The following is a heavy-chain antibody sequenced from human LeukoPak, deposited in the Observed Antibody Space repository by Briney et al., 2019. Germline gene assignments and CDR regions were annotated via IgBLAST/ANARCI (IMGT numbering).Heavy chain of an antibody. V-gene: IGHV4-39*07. Sequence: PSETLSLTCTVSGGSISSSSYYWGWIRQPPGKGLEWIGSIYYSGSTYYNPSLKSRVTISVDTSKNQFSLKLSSVTAADTAVYYCARRTPNMVRGVMSPDDAFDIWGQGTMVTVSS. CDR2: IYYSGST. J-gene: IGHJ3*02. D-gene: IGHD3-10*01. CDR1: GGSISSSSYY. CDR3: ARRTPNMVRGVMSPDDAFDI.